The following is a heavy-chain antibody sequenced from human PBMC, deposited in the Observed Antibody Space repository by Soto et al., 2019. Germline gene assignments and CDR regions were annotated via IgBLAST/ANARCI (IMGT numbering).Heavy chain of an antibody. Sequence: PSETLSLTCTVSGGSISSYYWSWIRQPPGKGLEWIGYIYYSGSTNYNPSLKSRVTISVDTSKNQFSLKLSSVTAADTAVYYCAWAAAGKKGFDYWGQGTLVTVSS. CDR3: AWAAAGKKGFDY. V-gene: IGHV4-59*01. J-gene: IGHJ4*02. CDR1: GGSISSYY. CDR2: IYYSGST. D-gene: IGHD6-13*01.